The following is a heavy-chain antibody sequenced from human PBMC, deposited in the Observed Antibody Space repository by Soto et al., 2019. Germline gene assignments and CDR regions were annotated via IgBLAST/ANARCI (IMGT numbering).Heavy chain of an antibody. Sequence: GRSMRLSCAPAGFTLSSYGTHWVRPAQSKGLEWVAVTWYDGGNKYYADSVKGRFTISTDNSKHTMYLQMNSQRAEDTAVYYCARGEWEPLYYYFFGMDVWGQGTTVTVSS. CDR1: GFTLSSYG. CDR2: TWYDGGNK. J-gene: IGHJ6*02. V-gene: IGHV3-33*01. CDR3: ARGEWEPLYYYFFGMDV. D-gene: IGHD1-26*01.